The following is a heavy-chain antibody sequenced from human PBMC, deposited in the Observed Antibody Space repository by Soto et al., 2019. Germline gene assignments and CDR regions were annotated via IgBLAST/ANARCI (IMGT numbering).Heavy chain of an antibody. CDR3: ARSPEATVTAFDY. V-gene: IGHV4-30-4*01. Sequence: SETLSLTCTVSGDSISSGDYYWSWIRQPPGKGLEWIGCIYYSGNTYYNPSLKRRFSISVDKSENQFSLQLSSVTAADTAVYYCARSPEATVTAFDYWGQGTLVTVSS. D-gene: IGHD4-17*01. CDR1: GDSISSGDYY. J-gene: IGHJ4*02. CDR2: IYYSGNT.